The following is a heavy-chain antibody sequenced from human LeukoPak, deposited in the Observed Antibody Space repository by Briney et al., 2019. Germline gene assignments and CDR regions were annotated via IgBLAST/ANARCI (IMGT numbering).Heavy chain of an antibody. J-gene: IGHJ3*02. V-gene: IGHV1-69*13. CDR2: IIPIFGTA. CDR3: ARDRPLSPDAFDI. CDR1: GGTFSSYA. Sequence: GASVKVSCKASGGTFSSYAISWVRQAPGQGLEWMGGIIPIFGTANYAQKFQGRVTITADESTSTAYMELSSLRSEDTAVYYCARDRPLSPDAFDIWGQGTMVTVSS.